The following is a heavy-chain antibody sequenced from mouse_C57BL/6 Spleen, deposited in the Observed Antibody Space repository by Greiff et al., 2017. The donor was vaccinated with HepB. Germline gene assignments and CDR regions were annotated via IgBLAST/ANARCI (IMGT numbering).Heavy chain of an antibody. D-gene: IGHD1-1*01. CDR2: IWRGGST. J-gene: IGHJ2*01. Sequence: VHLVESGPGLVQPSQSLSITCTVSGFSLTSYGVHWVRQSPGKGLEWLGVIWRGGSTDYNAAFMSRLSITKDNSKSQVFFKMNSLQADDTAIYYCAKNSGSSLYYFDYWGQGTTLTVSS. CDR3: AKNSGSSLYYFDY. V-gene: IGHV2-5*01. CDR1: GFSLTSYG.